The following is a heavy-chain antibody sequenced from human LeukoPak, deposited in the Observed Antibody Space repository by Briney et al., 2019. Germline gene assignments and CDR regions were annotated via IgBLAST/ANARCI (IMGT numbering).Heavy chain of an antibody. J-gene: IGHJ4*02. Sequence: SETLSLTCTVSGGSISSSSYYWGWIRQPRGKGLEWIGSIYYSGSTYYNPSLKSRVTISVDTSKNQFSLKLSSVTAADTAVYYCARPYGAAGLDWGQGTLVTVSS. CDR3: ARPYGAAGLD. CDR1: GGSISSSSYY. V-gene: IGHV4-39*01. CDR2: IYYSGST. D-gene: IGHD4-17*01.